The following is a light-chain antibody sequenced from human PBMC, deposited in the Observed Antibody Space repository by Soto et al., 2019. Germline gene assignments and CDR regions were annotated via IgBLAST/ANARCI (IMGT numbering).Light chain of an antibody. CDR1: QNIWNK. Sequence: EIVMTQSPATLSVSPGERVTLSCRASQNIWNKLAWYQQRPGQAPRLLIYDASHRAAGIPARFSGSGFGTDFTLTISSLEPEDAAVYYCQQRSNWPPITFGQGTRLEIK. CDR3: QQRSNWPPIT. V-gene: IGKV3-11*01. J-gene: IGKJ5*01. CDR2: DAS.